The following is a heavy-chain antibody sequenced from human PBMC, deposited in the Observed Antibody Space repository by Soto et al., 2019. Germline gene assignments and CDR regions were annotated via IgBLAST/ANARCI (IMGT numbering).Heavy chain of an antibody. Sequence: ASVKVSCKASGYTFSRYGISWVRQAPGQGLEWMGWISPYYGDTKYAQKFQGRVTITTDESTSTAYMELSSLRSEDTAMYYCARDPYYYDSSGYRYAFDIWGQGTMVTVSS. CDR3: ARDPYYYDSSGYRYAFDI. D-gene: IGHD3-22*01. CDR1: GYTFSRYG. V-gene: IGHV1-18*01. CDR2: ISPYYGDT. J-gene: IGHJ3*02.